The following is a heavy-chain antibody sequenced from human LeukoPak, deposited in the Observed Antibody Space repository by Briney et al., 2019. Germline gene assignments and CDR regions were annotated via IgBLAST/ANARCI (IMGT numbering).Heavy chain of an antibody. CDR1: SASISSNY. D-gene: IGHD3-10*01. J-gene: IGHJ4*02. V-gene: IGHV4-59*01. Sequence: KPSETLSLTCTVSSASISSNYWTWIRQPPGKGLEWIGYIHYTGTTNYNPSLKSRVTISADTSKNQFSLRLTSVTAADTAVYYCAREGSGSYGFDYWGQGTLVTVSS. CDR2: IHYTGTT. CDR3: AREGSGSYGFDY.